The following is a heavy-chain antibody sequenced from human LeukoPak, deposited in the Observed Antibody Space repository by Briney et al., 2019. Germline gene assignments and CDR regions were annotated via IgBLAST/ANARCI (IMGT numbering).Heavy chain of an antibody. CDR1: GFTFSNYA. V-gene: IGHV3-48*02. CDR2: IRTTAEGAKYA. Sequence: GGSLRLSCAASGFTFSNYAMNWVRQAPGKGLEWISNIRTTAEGAKYAYYADSVKGRVTISRDDGKNTLYLHMNSLRDDDTAVYYCATDQRYAFDYWGQGILVTVSS. D-gene: IGHD3-9*01. J-gene: IGHJ4*02. CDR3: ATDQRYAFDY.